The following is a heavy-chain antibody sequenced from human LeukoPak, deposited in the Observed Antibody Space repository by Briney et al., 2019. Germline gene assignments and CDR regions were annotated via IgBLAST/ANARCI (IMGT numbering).Heavy chain of an antibody. V-gene: IGHV1-46*01. D-gene: IGHD3-3*01. CDR3: ARRRITIFGVAPGFDY. CDR2: INPSGGST. J-gene: IGHJ4*02. CDR1: GYTFTSYY. Sequence: GASVKVSCKASGYTFTSYYMHWVRQAPGQGLEWMGIINPSGGSTSYAQKFQGRVTMTRDMSTSTVYMELSSLRSEDTAVYYCARRRITIFGVAPGFDYWGQGTLVTVYS.